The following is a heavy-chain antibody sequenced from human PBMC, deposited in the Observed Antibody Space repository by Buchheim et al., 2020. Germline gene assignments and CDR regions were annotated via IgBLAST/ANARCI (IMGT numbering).Heavy chain of an antibody. CDR1: GFTFSSYA. J-gene: IGHJ4*02. V-gene: IGHV3-23*01. CDR2: ISDSGGRT. CDR3: AKHMITFGGVIVPLDY. D-gene: IGHD3-16*02. Sequence: EVQLLESGGGLVQPGGSLRLSCAASGFTFSSYAMSWVRQAPGKGLEWVSGISDSGGRTNYADSVKGRFTLPRDTSKNTLSLQMNSLRAEDTAVYYCAKHMITFGGVIVPLDYWGQGAL.